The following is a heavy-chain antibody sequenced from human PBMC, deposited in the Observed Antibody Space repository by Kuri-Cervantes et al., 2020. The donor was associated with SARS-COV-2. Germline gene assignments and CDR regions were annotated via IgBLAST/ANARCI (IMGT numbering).Heavy chain of an antibody. CDR2: IFHSGST. J-gene: IGHJ4*02. Sequence: SETLSLTCAVYGGSFSGYYWSWIRQLPGKGLEWIGSIFHSGSTYYNPSLKSRVTISVDTSKNQFSLKLSSLTAADTALYYCARREGMVPTITRPKYKNSFDYWGQGTLVTVSS. CDR1: GGSFSGYY. CDR3: ARREGMVPTITRPKYKNSFDY. V-gene: IGHV4-34*12. D-gene: IGHD5-12*01.